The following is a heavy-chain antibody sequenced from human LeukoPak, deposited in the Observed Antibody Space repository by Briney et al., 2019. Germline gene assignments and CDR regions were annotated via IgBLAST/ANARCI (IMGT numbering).Heavy chain of an antibody. V-gene: IGHV4-34*01. CDR1: GGSFSGYY. D-gene: IGHD3-9*01. J-gene: IGHJ4*02. CDR3: ARAGARNYDILTGYYYGSYFDY. Sequence: SETLSLTCAVYGGSFSGYYWSWIRQPPGKGLEWIGEINHSGSTNYNPSLKSRVTISVDTSKNQFSLKLSSVTAADTAVYYCARAGARNYDILTGYYYGSYFDYWGQGTLVTVSS. CDR2: INHSGST.